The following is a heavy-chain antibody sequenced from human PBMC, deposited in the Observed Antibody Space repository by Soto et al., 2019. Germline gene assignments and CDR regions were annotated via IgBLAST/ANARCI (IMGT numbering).Heavy chain of an antibody. CDR2: IFPSGST. CDR1: GGSISSGGYS. V-gene: IGHV4-30-2*01. Sequence: QLQLQESGAGLVKPSQTLSLTCAVSGGSISSGGYSWSWIRQPPGKGLEWIGYIFPSGSTYYNPYLKSRVTISVDTSKNQFSLKMSSVTAADTAVYYCAREAGSGRPDWYFNLWGRGTLVTVSS. J-gene: IGHJ2*01. D-gene: IGHD1-26*01. CDR3: AREAGSGRPDWYFNL.